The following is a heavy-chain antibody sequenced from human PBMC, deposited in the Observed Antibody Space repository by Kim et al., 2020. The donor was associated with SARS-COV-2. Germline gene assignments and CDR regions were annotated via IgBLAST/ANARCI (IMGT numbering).Heavy chain of an antibody. V-gene: IGHV4-39*01. CDR2: ST. CDR3: AGYSSSSMDY. D-gene: IGHD6-6*01. Sequence: STYYNPSHKSRVTISVYTSKNQFSLKLSSVTAADTAVYYCAGYSSSSMDYWGQGTLVTVSS. J-gene: IGHJ4*02.